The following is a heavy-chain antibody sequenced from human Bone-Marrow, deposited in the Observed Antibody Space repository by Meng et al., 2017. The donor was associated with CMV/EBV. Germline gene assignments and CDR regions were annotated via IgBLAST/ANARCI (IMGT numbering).Heavy chain of an antibody. CDR3: VRGGID. Sequence: SLSLSCEASGFSFRVYYMNWVRQAPGKGLEWVSYISSGSTTIYYADSVKGRFTISRDNAKNSLYLQMNSLRAEDTAVYYCVRGGIDWGQGTLVTVSS. J-gene: IGHJ4*02. D-gene: IGHD3-16*01. CDR2: ISSGSTTI. V-gene: IGHV3-11*01. CDR1: GFSFRVYY.